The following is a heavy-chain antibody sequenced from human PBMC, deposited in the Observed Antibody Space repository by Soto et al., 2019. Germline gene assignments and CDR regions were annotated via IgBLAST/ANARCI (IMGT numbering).Heavy chain of an antibody. CDR1: GYTFTSYG. D-gene: IGHD6-13*01. Sequence: ASVKVSCKASGYTFTSYGISWVRQAPGQGLEWMGWISAYNGNTNYAQKLQGRVTMTTDTSTSTAYMELRSLRSDDTAVYYCARNTYSSSWYPVDYWGQGTLVTVSS. CDR2: ISAYNGNT. J-gene: IGHJ4*02. CDR3: ARNTYSSSWYPVDY. V-gene: IGHV1-18*01.